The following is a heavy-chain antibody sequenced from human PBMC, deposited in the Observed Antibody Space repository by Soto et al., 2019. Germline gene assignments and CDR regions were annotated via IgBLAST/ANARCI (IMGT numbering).Heavy chain of an antibody. CDR3: ARDLVAARPGFWFDP. J-gene: IGHJ5*02. V-gene: IGHV4-31*03. Sequence: PSETLSLTCTVSGGSISSGGYYWSWIRQHPGKGLEWIGYIYYSGSTYYNPSLKSRVTISVDTSKNQFSLKLSSVTAADTAVYYCARDLVAARPGFWFDPWGQGTLVTVAS. CDR2: IYYSGST. CDR1: GGSISSGGYY. D-gene: IGHD6-6*01.